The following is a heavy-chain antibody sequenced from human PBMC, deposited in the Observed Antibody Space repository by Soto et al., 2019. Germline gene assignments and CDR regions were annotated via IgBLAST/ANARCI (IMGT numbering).Heavy chain of an antibody. CDR3: SHGEGKFFDH. J-gene: IGHJ4*02. D-gene: IGHD3-10*01. Sequence: EVQLVESGGGLLKPGESLRLSCAASGFSFSNAWMNWVRQAPGKGLEWVGRISNGGTTDYAAPVKGRFTISRDNSKNTLYLQMDRLKSEETAVYYCSHGEGKFFDHWGQGNMVTVSS. V-gene: IGHV3-15*07. CDR1: GFSFSNAW. CDR2: ISNGGTT.